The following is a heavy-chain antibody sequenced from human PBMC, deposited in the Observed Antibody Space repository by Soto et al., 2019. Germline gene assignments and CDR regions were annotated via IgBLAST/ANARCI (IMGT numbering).Heavy chain of an antibody. D-gene: IGHD3-22*01. J-gene: IGHJ4*02. CDR3: ARDNQYYYDSSGYYYPYYFDY. CDR2: IIPIFGTA. CDR1: GGTFSSYA. Sequence: SVKVSCKASGGTFSSYAISWVRQAPGQGLEWMGGIIPIFGTANYAQKFQGRVTITADESTSTAYMELSSLRSEDTAVYYCARDNQYYYDSSGYYYPYYFDYWGKGTRVTVPS. V-gene: IGHV1-69*13.